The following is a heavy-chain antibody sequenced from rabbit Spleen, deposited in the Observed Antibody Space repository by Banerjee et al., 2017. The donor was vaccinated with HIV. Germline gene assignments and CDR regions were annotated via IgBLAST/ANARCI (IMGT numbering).Heavy chain of an antibody. V-gene: IGHV1S40*01. CDR2: IDTGASGFT. D-gene: IGHD1-1*01. J-gene: IGHJ6*01. CDR3: ARDTSSSFSSYGMDL. CDR1: GFSFSDRDV. Sequence: QSLEESGGDLVKPGASLTLTCKASGFSFSDRDVMCWVRQAPGKGLEWIACIDTGASGFTYFATWAQGRFTCSKTSSTTVTLQMTRLTAADTATYFCARDTSSSFSSYGMDLWGPGTLVTVS.